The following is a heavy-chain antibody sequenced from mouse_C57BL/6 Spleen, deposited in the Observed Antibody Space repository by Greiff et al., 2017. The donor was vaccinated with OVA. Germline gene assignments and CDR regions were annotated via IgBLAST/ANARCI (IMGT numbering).Heavy chain of an antibody. CDR2: IDPETGGT. CDR1: GYTFTDYE. CDR3: TRSGYGIAMDY. V-gene: IGHV1-15*01. D-gene: IGHD1-1*01. J-gene: IGHJ4*01. Sequence: VQLQQSGAELVRPGASVTLSCKASGYTFTDYEMHWVKQTPVHGLEWIGAIDPETGGTAYNQKFKGKAILTADKSSSTAYMELSSLTSEDSAVYYCTRSGYGIAMDYTGQKASVTVSS.